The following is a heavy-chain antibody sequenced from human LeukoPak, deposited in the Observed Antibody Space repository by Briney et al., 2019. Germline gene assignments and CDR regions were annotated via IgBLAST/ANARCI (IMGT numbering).Heavy chain of an antibody. J-gene: IGHJ4*02. D-gene: IGHD2-21*01. CDR2: IRSTSSTI. CDR1: GFTFSSYA. Sequence: PGGSLRLSCAASGFTFSSYAMNWVRQAPGKGLEWISYIRSTSSTIYHADSVKGRSTISRDNAKNSLYLQMNSLRDEDTAVYYCARSYSFDYWGQGTLVTVSS. V-gene: IGHV3-48*02. CDR3: ARSYSFDY.